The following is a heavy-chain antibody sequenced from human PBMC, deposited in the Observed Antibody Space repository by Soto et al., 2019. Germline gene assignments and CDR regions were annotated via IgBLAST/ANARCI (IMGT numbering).Heavy chain of an antibody. CDR3: ARASIAAAGYYFDY. CDR1: GFTVSTNY. Sequence: EVQLVESGGGLIQPGGSLRLSCAASGFTVSTNYMSWVRQAPGKGLEWVLVIYSGGSTYYADSVKGRFTISRDNSKNTLYLQMNSLRAEDTAVYYCARASIAAAGYYFDYWGQGTLVTVSS. V-gene: IGHV3-53*01. D-gene: IGHD6-13*01. CDR2: IYSGGST. J-gene: IGHJ4*02.